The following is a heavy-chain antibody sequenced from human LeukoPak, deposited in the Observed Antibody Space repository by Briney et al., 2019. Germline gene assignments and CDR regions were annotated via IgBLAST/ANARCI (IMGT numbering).Heavy chain of an antibody. V-gene: IGHV1-46*01. J-gene: IGHJ3*02. CDR2: INPSGGST. CDR3: ARSRDGYYYDSSTPGDI. D-gene: IGHD3-22*01. CDR1: GYTFTGYY. Sequence: ASVKVSCKASGYTFTGYYMHWVRQAPEQGLEWMGIINPSGGSTSYAQKFQGRVTMTRDTSTSTVYMELSSLRSEDTAVYYCARSRDGYYYDSSTPGDIWGQGTMVTVSS.